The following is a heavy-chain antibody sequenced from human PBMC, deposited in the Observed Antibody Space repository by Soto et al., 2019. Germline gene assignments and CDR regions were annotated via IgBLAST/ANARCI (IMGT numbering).Heavy chain of an antibody. J-gene: IGHJ6*02. CDR1: GFTFSNYA. Sequence: GGSLRLSCVGSGFTFSNYAISWVRQAPGKGLEWVSGVSGTGGAKYLGGSVKGRFTISRDNANNTVYLQMNSLSADDTAVYYCAKYNSSRPYYYGMGVWGQGTTVTVSS. D-gene: IGHD3-22*01. V-gene: IGHV3-23*01. CDR3: AKYNSSRPYYYGMGV. CDR2: VSGTGGAK.